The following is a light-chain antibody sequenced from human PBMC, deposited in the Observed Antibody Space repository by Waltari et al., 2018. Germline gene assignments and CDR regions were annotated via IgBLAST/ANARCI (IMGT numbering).Light chain of an antibody. CDR1: TSHIGRHS. J-gene: IGLJ3*02. CDR3: AAWDDSLNGWV. Sequence: QSVLTQPPTASGTPGQRVTVSCFGSTSHIGRHSVNWYQQLPGTSPKLLIYNNNERPSVVPDRFSCSKSGTSASLAISGLQSEDEAYYYCAAWDDSLNGWVFGGGTKVTVL. V-gene: IGLV1-44*01. CDR2: NNN.